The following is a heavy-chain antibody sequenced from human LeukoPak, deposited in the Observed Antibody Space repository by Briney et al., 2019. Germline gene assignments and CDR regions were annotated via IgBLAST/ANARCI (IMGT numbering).Heavy chain of an antibody. V-gene: IGHV3-21*01. CDR1: GFTFSSYS. CDR2: ISSSSSYI. CDR3: ARDRAGTGYMDV. Sequence: GGSLRLSCAASGFTFSSYSMNWVRQAPGKGLEWVSSISSSSSYIYYADSVKGRFTISRDNAKNSLYLQMNSLRAEDTAVYYCARDRAGTGYMDVWGKGTTVTVSS. J-gene: IGHJ6*03. D-gene: IGHD3-10*01.